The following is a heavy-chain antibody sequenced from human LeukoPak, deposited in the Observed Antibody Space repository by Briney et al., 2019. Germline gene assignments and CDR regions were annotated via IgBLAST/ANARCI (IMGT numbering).Heavy chain of an antibody. CDR2: ISGSGGST. Sequence: GRSLRLSCAASGFTFSSYAMSWVRQAPGKGLEWVSAISGSGGSTYYADSVKGRFTISRDKSKNTLYLQMNSLRAEDTAVYYCAKNSSGYYLDYWGQGTLVTVSS. J-gene: IGHJ4*02. V-gene: IGHV3-23*01. D-gene: IGHD3-22*01. CDR1: GFTFSSYA. CDR3: AKNSSGYYLDY.